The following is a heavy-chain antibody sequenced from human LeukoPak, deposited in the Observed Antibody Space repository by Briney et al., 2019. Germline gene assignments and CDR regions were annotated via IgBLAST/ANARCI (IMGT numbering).Heavy chain of an antibody. D-gene: IGHD6-13*01. V-gene: IGHV4-34*01. J-gene: IGHJ5*02. Sequence: GSLRLSCAAAGFTFSSYAMTWVRQLPGKGLEWIGEINHSGSTNYNPSLKSRVTISVDTSKNQFSLKLSSVTAADTAVYYCARGSSSSWYLVVVHNWFDPWGQGTLVTVSS. CDR3: ARGSSSSWYLVVVHNWFDP. CDR1: GFTFSSYA. CDR2: INHSGST.